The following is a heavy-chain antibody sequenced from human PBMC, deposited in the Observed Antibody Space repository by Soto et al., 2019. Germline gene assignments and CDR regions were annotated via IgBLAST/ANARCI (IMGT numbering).Heavy chain of an antibody. D-gene: IGHD2-15*01. J-gene: IGHJ6*03. CDR3: AADRGCSGGSCYSFGYMDV. V-gene: IGHV1-58*02. Sequence: QMQLVQSGPEVKKPGTSVKVSCKASGFTFTSSAMQWVRQARGQRLEWIGWIVVGSGNTNYAQKFQERVTITRDMPTSTAYMELSSLRSEDTAVYYCAADRGCSGGSCYSFGYMDVWGKGTTVTVSS. CDR1: GFTFTSSA. CDR2: IVVGSGNT.